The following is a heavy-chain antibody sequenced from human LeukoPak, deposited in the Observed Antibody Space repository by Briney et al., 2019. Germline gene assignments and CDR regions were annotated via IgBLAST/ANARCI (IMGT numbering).Heavy chain of an antibody. CDR3: AKNPDGDILTGYYISPLYYFDY. CDR1: GFTFSSYG. Sequence: GGSLRLSCAASGFTFSSYGMHWVRQAPGKGLEWVAFIWYDGSNKYYADSVKGRFTISRDNSNNTLYLQMNSLRAEDTAVYYCAKNPDGDILTGYYISPLYYFDYWGQGTLVTVSS. CDR2: IWYDGSNK. J-gene: IGHJ4*02. D-gene: IGHD3-9*01. V-gene: IGHV3-30*02.